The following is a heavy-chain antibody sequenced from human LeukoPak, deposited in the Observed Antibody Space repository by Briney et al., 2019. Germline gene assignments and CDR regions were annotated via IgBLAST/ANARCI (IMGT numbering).Heavy chain of an antibody. CDR2: IYYSGST. CDR1: GGSISSGDYY. CDR3: ARDQDGYNYFDF. Sequence: SETLSLTCTVSGGSISSGDYYWSWIRQPPGKGLEWIGYIYYSGSTYYNPSLKSRVTISVDTSKNQFSLKLSSVTAADTAVYYCARDQDGYNYFDFWGQGTLVTVSS. D-gene: IGHD5-24*01. V-gene: IGHV4-30-4*01. J-gene: IGHJ4*02.